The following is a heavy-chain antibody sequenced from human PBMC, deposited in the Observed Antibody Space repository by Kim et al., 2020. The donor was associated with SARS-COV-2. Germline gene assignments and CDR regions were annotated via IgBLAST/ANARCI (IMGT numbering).Heavy chain of an antibody. J-gene: IGHJ6*03. Sequence: DYAAPVKRTFTISRDDSKNTRYLQMNSLKTEDTAVYYCTTVFPHYYMDVWGKGTTVTVSS. V-gene: IGHV3-15*01. CDR3: TTVFPHYYMDV.